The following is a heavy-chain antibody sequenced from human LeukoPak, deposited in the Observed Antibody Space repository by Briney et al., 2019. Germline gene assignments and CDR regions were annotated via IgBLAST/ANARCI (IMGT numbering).Heavy chain of an antibody. D-gene: IGHD7-27*01. CDR2: ISYDGSNK. CDR1: GFTFSSYG. Sequence: PGGSLRLSCAASGFTFSSYGMHWVRQAPVKVLEWVAVISYDGSNKYYADSVKGRSTISRDNSKNTLYLQMNSLRAEDTAVYYCAKDLSGERYYYYGMDVWGQGTTVTVSS. J-gene: IGHJ6*02. CDR3: AKDLSGERYYYYGMDV. V-gene: IGHV3-30*18.